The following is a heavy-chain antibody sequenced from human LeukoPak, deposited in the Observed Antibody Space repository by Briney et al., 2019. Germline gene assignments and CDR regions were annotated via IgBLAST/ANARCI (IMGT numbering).Heavy chain of an antibody. Sequence: GGSLRLSCAASGFTFSDYYMSWIRQAPGEGLERLSYISSSGSTIYYADSVKGRFTISRDNAKNSLYLQMNSLRAEDTAVYYCARVPYYYDSSGVDYWGQGTLVTVSS. D-gene: IGHD3-22*01. CDR1: GFTFSDYY. CDR2: ISSSGSTI. CDR3: ARVPYYYDSSGVDY. J-gene: IGHJ4*02. V-gene: IGHV3-11*01.